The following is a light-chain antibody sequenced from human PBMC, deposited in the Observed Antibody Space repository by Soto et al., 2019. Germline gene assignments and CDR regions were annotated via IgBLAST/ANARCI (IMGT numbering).Light chain of an antibody. J-gene: IGKJ4*01. CDR2: DAS. CDR3: QQRSNWLLT. V-gene: IGKV3-11*01. Sequence: EIVLTQSPATLSLSPGERATLSCRASQSVSSYLAWYQQKPGQAPRLLIYDASNSATGIPARFSGSGSGTDFTLTISSLEPEYFAFYYCQQRSNWLLTFGGGTKVEIK. CDR1: QSVSSY.